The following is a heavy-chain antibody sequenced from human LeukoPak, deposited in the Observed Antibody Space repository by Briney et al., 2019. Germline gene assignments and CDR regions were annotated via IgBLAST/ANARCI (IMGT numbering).Heavy chain of an antibody. D-gene: IGHD3-10*01. J-gene: IGHJ4*02. CDR3: ASLGRFGENLKYYFDY. CDR2: FFSSGNT. CDR1: GGSFTSFY. Sequence: SETLSLTCTVSGGSFTSFYWSWIRQPAEKGLEWIGRFFSSGNTNYNPSFKSRATISVDKSKNQFSLKLTSVTAADTAVYYCASLGRFGENLKYYFDYWGQGTLVTVS. V-gene: IGHV4-4*07.